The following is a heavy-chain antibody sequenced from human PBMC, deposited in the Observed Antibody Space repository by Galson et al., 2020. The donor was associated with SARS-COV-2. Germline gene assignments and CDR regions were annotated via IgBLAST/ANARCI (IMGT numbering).Heavy chain of an antibody. D-gene: IGHD3-3*01. V-gene: IGHV3-11*01. CDR2: ISSSGSTI. Sequence: KIGESLKISCAASGFTFSDYYMSWIRQAPGKGLEWVSYISSSGSTIYYADSVKGRFTISRDNAKNSLYLQMNSLRAEDTAVYYCARGYYDFWSGPGRPSYYYYGMDVWGQGTTVTVSS. J-gene: IGHJ6*02. CDR3: ARGYYDFWSGPGRPSYYYYGMDV. CDR1: GFTFSDYY.